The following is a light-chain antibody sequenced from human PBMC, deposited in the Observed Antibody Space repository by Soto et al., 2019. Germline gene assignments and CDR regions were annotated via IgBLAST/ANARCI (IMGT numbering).Light chain of an antibody. CDR3: RQRTHWPAA. J-gene: IGKJ4*01. Sequence: IVLKQSRAVVCLSGGEIANLSCRASQSVSSFLAWYQQRPGQAPRLLIYDASNRATGIPAKFSGSGSGTDFTLTISPLEPEDVAVYYCRQRTHWPAAFGGGTKVDIK. CDR1: QSVSSF. V-gene: IGKV3-11*01. CDR2: DAS.